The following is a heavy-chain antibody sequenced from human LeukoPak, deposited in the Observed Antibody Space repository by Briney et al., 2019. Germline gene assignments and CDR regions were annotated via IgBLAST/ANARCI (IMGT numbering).Heavy chain of an antibody. CDR3: ARHRTRGSYEAPFDY. Sequence: GASLQISCECSGSIFTSYWIGWVRPLPGKGLEWMGIIYPGDSDTRYSPSLQGQVTISADKSISTAYLQWSSLKASDTAMYYCARHRTRGSYEAPFDYWGQGTLVTVSS. V-gene: IGHV5-51*01. J-gene: IGHJ4*02. D-gene: IGHD1-26*01. CDR1: GSIFTSYW. CDR2: IYPGDSDT.